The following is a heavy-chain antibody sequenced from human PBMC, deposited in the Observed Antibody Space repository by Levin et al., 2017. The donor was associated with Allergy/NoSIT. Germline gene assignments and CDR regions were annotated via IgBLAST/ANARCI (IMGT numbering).Heavy chain of an antibody. V-gene: IGHV1-2*06. J-gene: IGHJ4*02. CDR2: INPKSGAT. D-gene: IGHD2-15*01. Sequence: ASVKVSCKASGYTFTGYYMHWVRQAPGQGVEWMGRINPKSGATNYAQNFQDRATMTRDTSISTAYMELTSLRSDDTAVYYCARGYCSGGSCRIPHFDYWGQGILVTVSS. CDR1: GYTFTGYY. CDR3: ARGYCSGGSCRIPHFDY.